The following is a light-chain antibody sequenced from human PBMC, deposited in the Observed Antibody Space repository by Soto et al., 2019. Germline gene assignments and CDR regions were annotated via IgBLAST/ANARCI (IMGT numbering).Light chain of an antibody. CDR1: QSISNW. Sequence: DIQLTQSPSTLPASVGDRVHLTCRASQSISNWLAWYQQKPGTAPKVLIYHASNLQSGVPSRFSGSGSGKECTVTISSLQPDDFAAYYCQQYNSYPQTFGQGTKVDIK. V-gene: IGKV1-5*01. CDR2: HAS. J-gene: IGKJ1*01. CDR3: QQYNSYPQT.